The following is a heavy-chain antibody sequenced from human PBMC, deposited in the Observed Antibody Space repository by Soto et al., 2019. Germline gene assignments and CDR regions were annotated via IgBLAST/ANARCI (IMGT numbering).Heavy chain of an antibody. Sequence: PGGSLSLSCAASGFTFDDYAMHWVRQAPGKGLEWVTGISWNSGSIGYAYSVKGRFTISRDNAKNSLYLQMNSLRAEDTALYYCAKYSCSMVLQYFSWPHYYYGMDVWGQGTTVTVSS. CDR1: GFTFDDYA. CDR2: ISWNSGSI. D-gene: IGHD3-9*01. CDR3: AKYSCSMVLQYFSWPHYYYGMDV. J-gene: IGHJ6*02. V-gene: IGHV3-9*01.